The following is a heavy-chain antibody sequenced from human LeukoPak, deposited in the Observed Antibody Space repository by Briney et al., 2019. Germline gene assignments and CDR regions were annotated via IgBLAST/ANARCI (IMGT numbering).Heavy chain of an antibody. D-gene: IGHD2-15*01. CDR2: INHSGST. Sequence: PSETLSLTCAVYGGSLSGYYWSWIRQPPGKGLEWIGEINHSGSTNYNPSLKSRVTISVDTSKNQFSLKLSSVTAADTAVYYCARANCSGGSCYSGLFDYWGQGTLVTVSS. J-gene: IGHJ4*02. CDR3: ARANCSGGSCYSGLFDY. CDR1: GGSLSGYY. V-gene: IGHV4-34*01.